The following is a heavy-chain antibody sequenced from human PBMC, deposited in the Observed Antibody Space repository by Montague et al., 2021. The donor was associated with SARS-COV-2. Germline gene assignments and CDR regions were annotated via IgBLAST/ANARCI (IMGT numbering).Heavy chain of an antibody. V-gene: IGHV2-70*11. CDR3: ARGPSDTYYYNGMDV. CDR1: GFSLSTSGMC. J-gene: IGHJ6*02. Sequence: PELGKPTQTLTLTCTFSGFSLSTSGMCTTWIRQPPGKALEWLARIDWDGDKYYNTSLKNRLTISKDTSKNLVVLTMTNMDPADTATYYCARGPSDTYYYNGMDVWGRGTTVTVSS. CDR2: IDWDGDK.